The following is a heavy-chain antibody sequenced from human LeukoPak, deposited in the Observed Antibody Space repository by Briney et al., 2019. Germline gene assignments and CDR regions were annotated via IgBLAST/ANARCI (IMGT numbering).Heavy chain of an antibody. CDR1: GFTVSSNY. D-gene: IGHD6-19*01. V-gene: IGHV3-53*01. J-gene: IGHJ4*02. CDR3: ARWGVEQWPPKYYFDY. Sequence: GGSLRLSCAASGFTVSSNYMSWVRQAPGKGLEWVSVIYSGGSTYYADSVKGRFTISRDNSKNTLYLQMNSLRAEDTAVYYCARWGVEQWPPKYYFDYWGQGTLVTVSS. CDR2: IYSGGST.